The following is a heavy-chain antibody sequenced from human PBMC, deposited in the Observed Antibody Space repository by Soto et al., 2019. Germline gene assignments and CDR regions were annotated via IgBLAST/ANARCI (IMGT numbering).Heavy chain of an antibody. CDR2: FYYIGST. CDR1: GGSISSYY. Sequence: SETLSLTCTVSGGSISSYYWSWIRQPPGKGLDWFVYFYYIGSTNYTPSLKSRFTFSLYTSKNQFSLKLSSVTALDTAVYYCARVGMGYYYYMDVWGKGTTVTVS. V-gene: IGHV4-59*08. D-gene: IGHD2-15*01. J-gene: IGHJ6*03. CDR3: ARVGMGYYYYMDV.